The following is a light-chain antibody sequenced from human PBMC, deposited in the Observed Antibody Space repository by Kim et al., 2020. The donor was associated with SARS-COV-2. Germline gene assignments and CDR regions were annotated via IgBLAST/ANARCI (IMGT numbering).Light chain of an antibody. CDR3: QQSYSTPYT. Sequence: ACVGDRVTITCRASQSISSYLNWYQQKPGKAPKLLIYAASSLQGGVPSRFSGSGSGTDFTLTISSLQPEDFATYYCQQSYSTPYTFGQGTKLEIK. CDR1: QSISSY. J-gene: IGKJ2*01. CDR2: AAS. V-gene: IGKV1-39*01.